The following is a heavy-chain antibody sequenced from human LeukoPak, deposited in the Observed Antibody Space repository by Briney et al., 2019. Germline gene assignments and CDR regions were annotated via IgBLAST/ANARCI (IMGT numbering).Heavy chain of an antibody. Sequence: SETLSLTCTVSGGSISSSSYYWGWIRQPPGKGLEWIGSIYYSGSTYYNPSLKSRVTISVDTSKNQFSLKLSSVTAADTAVYYCARLSRGLVPDYWGQGTLVTVSS. V-gene: IGHV4-39*01. CDR2: IYYSGST. CDR1: GGSISSSSYY. CDR3: ARLSRGLVPDY. D-gene: IGHD6-19*01. J-gene: IGHJ4*02.